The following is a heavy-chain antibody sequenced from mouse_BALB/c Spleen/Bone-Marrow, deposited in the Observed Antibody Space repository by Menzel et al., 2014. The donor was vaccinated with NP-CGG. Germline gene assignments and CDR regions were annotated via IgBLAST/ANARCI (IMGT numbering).Heavy chain of an antibody. CDR3: ARHPYYGNYPAWFAY. CDR1: GFAFSSYD. D-gene: IGHD2-10*01. CDR2: ISSGGSYT. Sequence: EVQLQQSGGGLVKPGGSLKLSCAASGFAFSSYDMSWVRQTPEKRLEWAATISSGGSYTYYPDSVKGRFTISRDNARNTLYLQMSSLRSEDTALYYCARHPYYGNYPAWFAYWGQGTLVTVSA. J-gene: IGHJ3*01. V-gene: IGHV5-9*02.